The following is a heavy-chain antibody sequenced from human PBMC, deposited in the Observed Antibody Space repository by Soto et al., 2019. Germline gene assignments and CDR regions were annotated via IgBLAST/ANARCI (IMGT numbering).Heavy chain of an antibody. CDR3: VKGGWLDY. D-gene: IGHD6-19*01. J-gene: IGHJ4*02. V-gene: IGHV3-23*01. CDR2: FRGSGGST. CDR1: GFTFSTYA. Sequence: EVQLWESGGGWVQPGGSLRLSCAAFGFTFSTYALSWVGQAPGKGLGWVSVFRGSGGSTYYADSVKGRFTISRDNSKNTLYLQMNSLRAEDTALYYCVKGGWLDYWGQGALVTVSS.